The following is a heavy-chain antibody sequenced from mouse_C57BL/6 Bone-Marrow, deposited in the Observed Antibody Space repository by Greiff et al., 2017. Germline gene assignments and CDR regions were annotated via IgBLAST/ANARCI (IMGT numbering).Heavy chain of an antibody. D-gene: IGHD1-1*01. V-gene: IGHV1-59*01. Sequence: QVQLQQPGAELVRPGTSVKLSCKASGYTFTSYWMHWVKQRPGQGLEWIGVIDPSDSYTNYNQKFKGKATLTVDTSTSTAYMQLSSLTSEDSAVYYCAGDYFGRRWGYWGQGTTLTVSS. CDR3: AGDYFGRRWGY. J-gene: IGHJ2*01. CDR1: GYTFTSYW. CDR2: IDPSDSYT.